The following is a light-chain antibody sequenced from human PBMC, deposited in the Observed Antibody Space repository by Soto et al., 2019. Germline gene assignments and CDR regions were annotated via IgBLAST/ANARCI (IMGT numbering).Light chain of an antibody. V-gene: IGKV1-5*01. CDR3: QQCNSYPYT. CDR1: QTISRS. CDR2: DDS. Sequence: IQMTQSPSTLSASVGDRVTITCRASQTISRSLAWYQQKPGKAPKLLIYDDSTLESGVPSRFGGSGSGTDFTLTISSLQTDDFATYYSQQCNSYPYTFGGGTRLEIK. J-gene: IGKJ2*01.